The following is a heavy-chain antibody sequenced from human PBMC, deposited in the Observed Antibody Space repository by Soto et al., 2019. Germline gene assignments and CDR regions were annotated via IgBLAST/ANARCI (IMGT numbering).Heavy chain of an antibody. CDR2: ISGSGDST. J-gene: IGHJ4*02. Sequence: EVQLLESGGGLVQPGGSLRLSCAASGFTFSSYAMSWVRQAPGKGLEWVSVISGSGDSTYYADSVKGRFTISRDNSKNTLYIQMNSLRAEDTAVYYCSRRSRGWYFDYWGQGTLVTVSS. CDR3: SRRSRGWYFDY. V-gene: IGHV3-23*01. D-gene: IGHD6-19*01. CDR1: GFTFSSYA.